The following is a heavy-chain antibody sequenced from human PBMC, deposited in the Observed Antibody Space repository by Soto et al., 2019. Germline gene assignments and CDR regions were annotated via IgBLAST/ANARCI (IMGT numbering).Heavy chain of an antibody. CDR3: ARRVHGSYPNYYFDY. V-gene: IGHV5-10-1*01. D-gene: IGHD1-26*01. CDR1: EYSFTSYW. CDR2: IDPSDSYT. Sequence: GESLKISCNGSEYSFTSYWISWVRQMPGKGLEWMGRIDPSDSYTNYSPSFQGHVTISADKSISTAYLQWSSLKASDTAMYYCARRVHGSYPNYYFDYWGQGTLVTDSS. J-gene: IGHJ4*02.